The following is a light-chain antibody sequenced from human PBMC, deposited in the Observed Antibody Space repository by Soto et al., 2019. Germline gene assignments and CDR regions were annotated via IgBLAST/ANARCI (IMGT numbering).Light chain of an antibody. CDR1: SSNIGKNY. Sequence: QSVLTQPPSVSAAPGQTVTISCSGSSSNIGKNYVSSYQRLPATAPKHLIYDNNERSSGIPDRFSGSKSGTSATLGIAGLQTGDEDDYYCGTWDTSLNDVVFGGGTKLTVL. CDR2: DNN. J-gene: IGLJ2*01. CDR3: GTWDTSLNDVV. V-gene: IGLV1-51*01.